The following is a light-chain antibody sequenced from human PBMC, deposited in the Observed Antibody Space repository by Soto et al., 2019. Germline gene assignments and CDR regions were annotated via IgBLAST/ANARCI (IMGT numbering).Light chain of an antibody. CDR3: QQYGSSPTWT. J-gene: IGKJ1*01. V-gene: IGKV3-20*01. Sequence: ESVLTQSPGTLSLSPVEMATLYCSSIQSVSSNYLAWYQQKPGQAPRLLIYGASTRATGIPDRFSGSGSGTDFTPTISRLEPEDSAVYYCQQYGSSPTWTCGQGTKVDIK. CDR1: QSVSSNY. CDR2: GAS.